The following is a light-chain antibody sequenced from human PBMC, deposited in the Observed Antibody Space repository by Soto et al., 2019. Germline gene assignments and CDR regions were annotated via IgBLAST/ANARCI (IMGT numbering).Light chain of an antibody. V-gene: IGKV1-9*01. J-gene: IGKJ5*01. CDR2: TAS. CDR3: QQLKSFPLT. CDR1: QGVSSY. Sequence: IQLTQSPSSLSASVGDRVTITCRASQGVSSYLAWYQQKPGKAPKLLIDTASTLQSGVPSRFSGSGSGTDFTLTISSLQPVDFATYYCQQLKSFPLTFGQGTRLEIK.